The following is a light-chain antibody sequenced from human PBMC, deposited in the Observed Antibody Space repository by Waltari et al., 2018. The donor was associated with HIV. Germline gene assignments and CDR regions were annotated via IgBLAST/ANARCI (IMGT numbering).Light chain of an antibody. J-gene: IGLJ2*01. CDR1: RSNLRSNP. CDR3: ASWDDSLNGPV. V-gene: IGLV1-44*01. Sequence: QSVLTQPPSTSGTPGPSVTISCSVSRSNLRSNPFRWFQQLPGKAPKVLIYGKNQRPSGVPDRFSGSKSGTSASLAIGGLQSEDEADYYCASWDDSLNGPVFGGGTTLTVL. CDR2: GKN.